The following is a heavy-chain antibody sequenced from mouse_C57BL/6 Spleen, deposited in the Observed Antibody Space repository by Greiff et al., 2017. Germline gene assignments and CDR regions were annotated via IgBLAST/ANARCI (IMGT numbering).Heavy chain of an antibody. D-gene: IGHD1-1*01. Sequence: QVQLQQSGAELVKPGASVKMSCKASGYTFTSYWITWVKQRPGQGLEWIGDIYPGSGSTNYNEKFKSKATLPVDPSSSTAYMQLSSLTSEDSAVYYCARRPYAEEQGYFDYWGQGTTLTVSS. CDR3: ARRPYAEEQGYFDY. CDR2: IYPGSGST. J-gene: IGHJ2*01. CDR1: GYTFTSYW. V-gene: IGHV1-55*01.